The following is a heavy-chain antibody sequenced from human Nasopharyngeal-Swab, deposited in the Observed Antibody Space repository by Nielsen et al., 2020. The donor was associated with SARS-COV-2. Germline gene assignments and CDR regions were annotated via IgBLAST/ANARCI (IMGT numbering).Heavy chain of an antibody. CDR3: ARGVETIHH. V-gene: IGHV3-11*04. Sequence: GESLKISCAASGFSFSEYYMSWIRQAPGKGLEWTSDISSSGSITHYADSMKGRFTISRDNAKKSLYLQMNSLRAEDTAVYYCARGVETIHHWGQGSLVTVSS. J-gene: IGHJ1*01. CDR1: GFSFSEYY. CDR2: ISSSGSIT. D-gene: IGHD5-24*01.